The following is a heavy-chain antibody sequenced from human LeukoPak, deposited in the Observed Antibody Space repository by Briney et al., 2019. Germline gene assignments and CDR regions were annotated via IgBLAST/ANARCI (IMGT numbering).Heavy chain of an antibody. CDR1: GFTFSSYA. D-gene: IGHD2-2*01. J-gene: IGHJ4*02. Sequence: PGGSLRLSCAASGFTFSSYAMHWVRQAPGKGLEWVSSISSSSSYIYYADSVKGRFTISRDNAKNSLYLQMNSLRAEDTAVYYCARHCSSTSCYGRGSWGQGTLVTVSS. CDR3: ARHCSSTSCYGRGS. V-gene: IGHV3-21*01. CDR2: ISSSSSYI.